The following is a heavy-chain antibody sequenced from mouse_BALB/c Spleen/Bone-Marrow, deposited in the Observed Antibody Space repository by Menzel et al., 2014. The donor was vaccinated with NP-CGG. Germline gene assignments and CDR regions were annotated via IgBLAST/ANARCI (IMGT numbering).Heavy chain of an antibody. D-gene: IGHD2-10*01. CDR2: ISTYSGNT. J-gene: IGHJ4*01. CDR1: GYTFTDYA. Sequence: QVQLKQSGPELVRPGASVKISCKGSGYTFTDYAMHWVKQSHAKSLEWIGVISTYSGNTNYNQKFKGKATMTVDKSSSTAYMELARLTSEDSAIYYCARSYYGNYYAMDYWGQGTSVTVSS. V-gene: IGHV1-67*01. CDR3: ARSYYGNYYAMDY.